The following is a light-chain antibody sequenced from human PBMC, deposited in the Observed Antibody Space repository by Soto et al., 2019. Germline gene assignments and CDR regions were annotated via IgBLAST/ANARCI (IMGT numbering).Light chain of an antibody. CDR2: KAS. Sequence: MTQSPATLSVTQGERATRSCRASQSVSSWLAWYQQKPGKAPRLLIYKASTLESGVPSRFSGSGSGTEFTLTISSLQPDDFATYYCQQYSNYFRTSGQRAKVDI. CDR1: QSVSSW. V-gene: IGKV1-5*03. J-gene: IGKJ1*01. CDR3: QQYSNYFRT.